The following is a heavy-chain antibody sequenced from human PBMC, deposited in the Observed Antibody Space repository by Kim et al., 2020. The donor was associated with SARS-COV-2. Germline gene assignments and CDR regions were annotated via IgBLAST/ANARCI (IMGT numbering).Heavy chain of an antibody. D-gene: IGHD1-26*01. CDR2: IRSKANNYAS. V-gene: IGHV3-73*01. J-gene: IGHJ3*02. Sequence: GGSLRLSCAASGFSFSDSSVHWVRQASGRGLEWVGRIRSKANNYASEYAVSVRGRFTMSRDESKNTAYLQMNSLKTEDTALYYCARSPLYDATYWEAFDIWGRGTMVTVSS. CDR1: GFSFSDSS. CDR3: ARSPLYDATYWEAFDI.